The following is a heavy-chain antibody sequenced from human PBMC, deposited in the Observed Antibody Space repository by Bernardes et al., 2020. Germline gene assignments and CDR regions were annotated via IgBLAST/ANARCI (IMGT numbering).Heavy chain of an antibody. Sequence: ASVKVSCKASGYTFTSYGISWVRQAPGQGLEWMGWISAYNGNTNYAQKLQGRVTMTTDTSTSTAYMELRSLRSDDTAVYYCARDPVPWNYYYYYGMDVWGQGTTVTVSS. V-gene: IGHV1-18*01. CDR2: ISAYNGNT. CDR1: GYTFTSYG. J-gene: IGHJ6*02. CDR3: ARDPVPWNYYYYYGMDV. D-gene: IGHD1-1*01.